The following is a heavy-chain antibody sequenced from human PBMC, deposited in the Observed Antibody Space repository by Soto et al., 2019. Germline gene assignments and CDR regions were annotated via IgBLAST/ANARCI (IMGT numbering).Heavy chain of an antibody. CDR1: GGSFNTFH. CDR2: ILPSSGAA. Sequence: ASVKGSCKASGGSFNTFHISWVRQAPGQGLEWMGGILPSSGAANYAQRFQDRVTISADDSTSTVYLELTSLRHDDTAVYYCASMGWQQLVSDDEGPYYYYGMDVWGQGTTVTVSS. D-gene: IGHD6-13*01. CDR3: ASMGWQQLVSDDEGPYYYYGMDV. J-gene: IGHJ6*02. V-gene: IGHV1-69*13.